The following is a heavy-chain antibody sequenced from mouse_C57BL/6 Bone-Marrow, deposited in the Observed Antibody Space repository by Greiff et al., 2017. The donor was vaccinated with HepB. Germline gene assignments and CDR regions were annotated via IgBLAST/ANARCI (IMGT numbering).Heavy chain of an antibody. J-gene: IGHJ2*01. V-gene: IGHV5-17*01. CDR2: ISSGSSTI. Sequence: EVKLVESGGGLVKPGGSLKLSCAASGFTFSDYGMHWVRQAPEKGLEWVAYISSGSSTIYYADTVKGRFTISRDNAKNTLFLQMTRLRSEDTAMYYCARPIYDGYLYYFDYWGQGTTLTVSS. D-gene: IGHD2-3*01. CDR1: GFTFSDYG. CDR3: ARPIYDGYLYYFDY.